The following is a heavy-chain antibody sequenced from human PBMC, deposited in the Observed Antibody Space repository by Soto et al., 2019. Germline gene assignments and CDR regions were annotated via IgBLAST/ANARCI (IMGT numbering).Heavy chain of an antibody. CDR3: ARDTSGSDKSLDY. CDR1: GFTFSSYG. Sequence: PGGSLRLSCTASGFTFSSYGMNWVRQAPGKGLEWVSSISSSRSYIYYADSVKGRFTISRDNAKNSLYLQMNSLRGEDTAVYYCARDTSGSDKSLDYWGQGALVTVSS. J-gene: IGHJ4*02. D-gene: IGHD5-12*01. CDR2: ISSSRSYI. V-gene: IGHV3-21*01.